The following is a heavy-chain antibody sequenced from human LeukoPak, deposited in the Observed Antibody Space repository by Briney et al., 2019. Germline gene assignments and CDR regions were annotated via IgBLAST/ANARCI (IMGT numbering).Heavy chain of an antibody. CDR3: ATADFWSGYQVFDY. J-gene: IGHJ4*02. CDR1: GFTFSSYS. V-gene: IGHV3-21*01. CDR2: ISSSSSYI. D-gene: IGHD3-3*01. Sequence: PGGSLRLSCAASGFTFSSYSMTWVRQAPGKGLEWVSSISSSSSYIYYADSVKGRFTISRDNSKNTLYLQMHSLRVEDTAVYYCATADFWSGYQVFDYWGQGTLVTVSS.